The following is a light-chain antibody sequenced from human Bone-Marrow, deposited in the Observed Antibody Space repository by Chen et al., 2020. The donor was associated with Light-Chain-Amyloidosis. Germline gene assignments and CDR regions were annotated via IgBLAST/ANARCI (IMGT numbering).Light chain of an antibody. CDR3: AAWDDSLGGWV. Sequence: QSVLTQPPSASGTPGQRVTISCSGSSSNIGSNYVYWYQQLPGTAPKLLIYRNNQRPSGVPARFSGSKSGTSASLAISGRRSEDEADYYWAAWDDSLGGWVFGGGTKLTVL. CDR1: SSNIGSNY. J-gene: IGLJ3*02. CDR2: RNN. V-gene: IGLV1-47*01.